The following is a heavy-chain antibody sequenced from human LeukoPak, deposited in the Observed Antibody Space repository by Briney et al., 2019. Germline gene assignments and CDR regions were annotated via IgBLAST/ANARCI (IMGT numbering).Heavy chain of an antibody. CDR3: ARGGRGTIIMIVVAALDY. D-gene: IGHD3-22*01. J-gene: IGHJ4*02. CDR2: ISSSGNYI. V-gene: IGHV3-21*01. CDR1: GFTFTSYI. Sequence: TGGSLRLSCAASGFTFTSYIMNWVRQAPGKGLEWVTSISSSGNYIYYADSVKGRFTISRDNARNSLYLQMNSLRAEDTAVYYCARGGRGTIIMIVVAALDYWGQGTLVTVSS.